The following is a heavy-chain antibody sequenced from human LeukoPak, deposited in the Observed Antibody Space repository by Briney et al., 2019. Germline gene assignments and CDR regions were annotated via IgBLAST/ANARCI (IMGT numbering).Heavy chain of an antibody. CDR3: AKGGYSSSWYPFDY. J-gene: IGHJ4*02. Sequence: GGSLRLSCAASGFTLSSYAISWVRQAAGKGLEWVSAISGSGGITYDADSVKGRFTISRDNSKNTLYLQMNRLRAEGTAVYYCAKGGYSSSWYPFDYWGQGTLFTVSS. CDR2: ISGSGGIT. V-gene: IGHV3-23*01. D-gene: IGHD6-13*01. CDR1: GFTLSSYA.